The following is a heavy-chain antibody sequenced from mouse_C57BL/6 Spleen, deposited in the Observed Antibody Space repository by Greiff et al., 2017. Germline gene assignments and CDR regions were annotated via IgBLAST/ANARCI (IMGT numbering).Heavy chain of an antibody. Sequence: EVKLMESEGGLVQPGSSMKLSCTASGFTFSDYYLAWVRQVPEKGLEWVANINYDGSSTYYLDSLKSRFIFSRDNAKNILYLQMSSLKSEDTATYYCARPTYDYDGYWYFDVWGKGTTVTVSS. CDR3: ARPTYDYDGYWYFDV. CDR2: INYDGSST. J-gene: IGHJ1*03. V-gene: IGHV5-16*01. D-gene: IGHD2-4*01. CDR1: GFTFSDYY.